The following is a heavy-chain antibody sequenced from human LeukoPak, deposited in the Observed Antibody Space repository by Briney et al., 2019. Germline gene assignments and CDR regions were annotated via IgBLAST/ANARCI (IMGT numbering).Heavy chain of an antibody. J-gene: IGHJ5*02. Sequence: GGSLRLSCAASGFTFSSYSMNWVRQAPGKGLEWVSSISSSSRYIYYAYSVRGRFTIARDNAKNSLYLQMNSLRAEDTAVYYCARVERYGSASNWFDPWGQGTLVTVSS. CDR2: ISSSSRYI. V-gene: IGHV3-21*01. D-gene: IGHD3-10*01. CDR1: GFTFSSYS. CDR3: ARVERYGSASNWFDP.